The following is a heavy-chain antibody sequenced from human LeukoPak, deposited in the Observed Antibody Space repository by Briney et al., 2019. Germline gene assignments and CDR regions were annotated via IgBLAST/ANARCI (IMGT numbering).Heavy chain of an antibody. CDR3: ARARYSYAAGAFDI. J-gene: IGHJ3*02. CDR2: ISSNGGST. V-gene: IGHV3-64*01. CDR1: GFTFSSYA. Sequence: PGGSLRLSCAASGFTFSSYAMHWVRQAPGKGLEYVSAISSNGGSTYYANSLKGRFTISRDNAKNSLYLQMNSLRAEDTAVYYCARARYSYAAGAFDIWGQGTMVTVSS. D-gene: IGHD5-18*01.